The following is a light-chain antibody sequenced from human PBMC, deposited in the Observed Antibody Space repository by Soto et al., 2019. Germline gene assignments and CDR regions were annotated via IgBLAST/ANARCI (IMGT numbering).Light chain of an antibody. V-gene: IGKV1-39*01. CDR1: ETISHY. Sequence: IHMTQSPSSLSASVGDRVTITCRASETISHYLNWYQQKPGKAPKLLIYGASKLESGVPSRFSGSRSGTDFTLTITSLQTEDFATYYCQQSSCTPLTFGGGTKVEIK. CDR2: GAS. J-gene: IGKJ4*01. CDR3: QQSSCTPLT.